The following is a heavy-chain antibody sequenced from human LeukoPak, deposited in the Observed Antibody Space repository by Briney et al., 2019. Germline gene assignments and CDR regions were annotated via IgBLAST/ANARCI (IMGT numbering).Heavy chain of an antibody. CDR3: AREREGQRTGQFDQ. J-gene: IGHJ4*02. CDR1: GDSIRSSY. CDR2: IYYSGSA. Sequence: PSETLSLTCTVSGDSIRSSYWSWIRQPPGETLEWVGYIYYSGSANYNPSLKDRVSMSVDTSKNQLSLRLSSVTAADTAVYYCAREREGQRTGQFDQWGQGILVTVSS. D-gene: IGHD1-1*01. V-gene: IGHV4-59*01.